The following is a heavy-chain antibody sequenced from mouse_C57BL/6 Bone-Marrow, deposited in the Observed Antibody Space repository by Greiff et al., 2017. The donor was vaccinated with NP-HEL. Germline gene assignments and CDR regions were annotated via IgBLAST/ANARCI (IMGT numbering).Heavy chain of an antibody. Sequence: QVQLQQSGPELVKPGASVKISCKASGYAFSSSWMNWVKQRPGKGLEWIGRIYPGDGDTNYNGKFKGKATLTADKSSSTAYMQLSSLTSAESAVYFCHYGSSPPFDYWGQGTTLTVSS. CDR3: HYGSSPPFDY. CDR1: GYAFSSSW. V-gene: IGHV1-82*01. CDR2: IYPGDGDT. D-gene: IGHD1-1*01. J-gene: IGHJ2*01.